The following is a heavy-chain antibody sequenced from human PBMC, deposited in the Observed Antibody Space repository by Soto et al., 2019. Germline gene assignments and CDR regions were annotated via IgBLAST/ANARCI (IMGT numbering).Heavy chain of an antibody. V-gene: IGHV3-48*03. J-gene: IGHJ3*02. Sequence: GGSLRLSCAASGFTFSSYEMNWVRQAPGKGLEWVSYISSSGSTIYDADSVKGRCTISRDNAKNSLYLQMNSLRAVDTAVYYCARDSGIAVDGRALGPFDIWGQGTMVTVSS. CDR2: ISSSGSTI. CDR1: GFTFSSYE. CDR3: ARDSGIAVDGRALGPFDI. D-gene: IGHD6-19*01.